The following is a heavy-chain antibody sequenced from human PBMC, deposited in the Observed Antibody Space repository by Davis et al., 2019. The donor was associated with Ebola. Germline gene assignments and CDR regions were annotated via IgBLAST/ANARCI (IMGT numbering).Heavy chain of an antibody. J-gene: IGHJ6*02. CDR2: INHSGST. CDR3: ARSAAILLYYYGMDV. V-gene: IGHV4-34*01. Sequence: SETLSLTCAVYGGSFSGYYWSWIRQPPGKGLEWIGEINHSGSTNYNPSLKSRVTISVDTSKNQFSLQLNSVTPEDTAVYYCARSAAILLYYYGMDVWGQGTTVTVSS. CDR1: GGSFSGYY. D-gene: IGHD2-2*02.